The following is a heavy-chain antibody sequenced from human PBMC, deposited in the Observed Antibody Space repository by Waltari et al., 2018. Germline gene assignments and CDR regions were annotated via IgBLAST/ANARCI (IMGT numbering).Heavy chain of an antibody. D-gene: IGHD6-25*01. CDR1: GHSVNTDFY. V-gene: IGHV4-38-2*01. CDR3: AEEGNTTAGLFDS. CDR2: IYHTGSS. Sequence: QVQLRESGPGLVRSPETLSLTCPVPGHSVNTDFYWACIRQSPGGGLEWIASIYHTGSSHYNSSLKSRVSISTDMSTKQFFLTLTHLTAADTAVYYCAEEGNTTAGLFDSWSQGTLVTVSS. J-gene: IGHJ4*02.